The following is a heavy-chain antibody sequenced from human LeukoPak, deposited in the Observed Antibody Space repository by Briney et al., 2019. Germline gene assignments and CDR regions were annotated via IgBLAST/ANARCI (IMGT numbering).Heavy chain of an antibody. J-gene: IGHJ4*02. CDR3: ARGGGGRGDYDYGDYGGD. V-gene: IGHV3-48*03. CDR1: GFTFSSYE. D-gene: IGHD4-17*01. Sequence: GGSLRLSCAASGFTFSSYEMNWVRQAPGKGLEWVSYISSSGSTIYYADSVKGRFTISRDNAKNSLYLQMNSLRAEDTAVYYCARGGGGRGDYDYGDYGGDWGQGTLVTVSS. CDR2: ISSSGSTI.